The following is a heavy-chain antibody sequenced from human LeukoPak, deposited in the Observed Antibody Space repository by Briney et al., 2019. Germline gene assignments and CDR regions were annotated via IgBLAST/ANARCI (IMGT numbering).Heavy chain of an antibody. J-gene: IGHJ4*02. Sequence: GGSLRLSCAASGFTFSSYSMNWVRQAPGKGLEWVSYISSSSSTIYYADSVKGRFTISRDNSKNTLYLQMNSLRAEDTAVYYCAKGGTHWGQGTLVTVSS. D-gene: IGHD1-1*01. V-gene: IGHV3-48*01. CDR3: AKGGTH. CDR2: ISSSSSTI. CDR1: GFTFSSYS.